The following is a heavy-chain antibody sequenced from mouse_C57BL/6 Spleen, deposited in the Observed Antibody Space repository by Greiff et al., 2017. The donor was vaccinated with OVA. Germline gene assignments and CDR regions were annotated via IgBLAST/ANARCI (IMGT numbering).Heavy chain of an antibody. CDR3: ARSDDTAWFAY. V-gene: IGHV1-52*01. CDR1: GYTFTSYW. Sequence: VQLQQPGAELVRPGSSVKLSCKASGYTFTSYWMHWVKQRPIQGLEWIGNIDPSDSETHYNQKFKDKATLTVDKSSSTAYMQLSSLTSEDSAVYYCARSDDTAWFAYWGQGTLVTVSA. D-gene: IGHD2-3*01. J-gene: IGHJ3*01. CDR2: IDPSDSET.